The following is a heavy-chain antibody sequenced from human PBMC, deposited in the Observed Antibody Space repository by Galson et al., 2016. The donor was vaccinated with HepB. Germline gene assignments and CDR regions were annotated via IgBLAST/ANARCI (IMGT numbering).Heavy chain of an antibody. D-gene: IGHD6-13*01. CDR3: ARGDRHSRSWWGFDY. Sequence: SLRLSCADSGFTFSDYYMNWIRQAPGKGLEWVSYISSSGSYIYYADSVKGRFNISRDKAKNGLYLQMDSLRAEDTAVYYCARGDRHSRSWWGFDYWGQGTLVTVSS. V-gene: IGHV3-11*01. J-gene: IGHJ4*02. CDR2: ISSSGSYI. CDR1: GFTFSDYY.